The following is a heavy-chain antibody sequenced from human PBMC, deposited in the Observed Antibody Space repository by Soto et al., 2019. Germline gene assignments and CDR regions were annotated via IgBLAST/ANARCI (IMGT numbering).Heavy chain of an antibody. J-gene: IGHJ3*02. CDR1: GGTFSNYT. CDR3: ARRYGVAFDI. V-gene: IGHV1-69*02. CDR2: IIPILDIA. D-gene: IGHD3-10*01. Sequence: PVKVSCKASGGTFSNYTISWVRQAPGQGLEWMGRIIPILDIANYAQKFQGRVTITADKSTSTAYMELSSLRSEDTAVYYCARRYGVAFDIWGQGTMVTVSS.